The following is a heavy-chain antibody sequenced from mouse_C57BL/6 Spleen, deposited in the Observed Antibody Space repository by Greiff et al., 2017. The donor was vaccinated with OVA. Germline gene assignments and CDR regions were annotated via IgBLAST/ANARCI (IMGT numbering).Heavy chain of an antibody. J-gene: IGHJ4*01. CDR2: IWSDGST. V-gene: IGHV2-6*03. D-gene: IGHD2-4*01. CDR1: GFSLTSYG. CDR3: DSHDDYEDYCAMDY. Sequence: QVQLKESGPGLVAPSQSLSITCTVSGFSLTSYGVHWVRQPPGKGLEWLVVIWSDGSTTYNSDLKSRLSISKDNSKSHVFLKMNSLQTDDTAKYDGDSHDDYEDYCAMDYWGQGTSVTVSS.